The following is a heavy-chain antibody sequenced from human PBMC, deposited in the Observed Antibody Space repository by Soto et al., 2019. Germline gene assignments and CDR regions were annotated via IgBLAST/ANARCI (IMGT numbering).Heavy chain of an antibody. CDR3: ARLPPNDYSDYYFDY. Sequence: SETLSLTCTVSGGSISSYYWSWIRQPPGKGLVWIWYIYYSGSTNYKPSLKSRVTISIDTSKNHFSLKLSSVTAADTAVYYCARLPPNDYSDYYFDYWGQGTLVTVS. D-gene: IGHD4-17*01. CDR1: GGSISSYY. CDR2: IYYSGST. V-gene: IGHV4-59*12. J-gene: IGHJ4*02.